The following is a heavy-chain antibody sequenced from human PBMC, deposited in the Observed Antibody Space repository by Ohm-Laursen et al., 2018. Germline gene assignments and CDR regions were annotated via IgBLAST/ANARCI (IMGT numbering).Heavy chain of an antibody. V-gene: IGHV3-23*01. CDR1: GFTFSSYP. D-gene: IGHD6-13*01. CDR2: ISNRGDDT. Sequence: SLRLSCAASGFTFSSYPMTWVRQAPGMGLEWVSAISNRGDDTYYADSVKGRFTISRDNSKNTLYLQMSNLRAEDTAVYYCVRGYTSSWSNYFDYWGQGTLVTISS. J-gene: IGHJ4*02. CDR3: VRGYTSSWSNYFDY.